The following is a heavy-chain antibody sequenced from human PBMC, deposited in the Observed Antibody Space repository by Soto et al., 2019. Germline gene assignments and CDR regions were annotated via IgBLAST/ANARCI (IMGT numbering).Heavy chain of an antibody. CDR1: GGSIRSDGYY. V-gene: IGHV4-31*03. CDR2: IYYSGST. Sequence: QVQLQESGPGLVKPSQTLSLTCTVSGGSIRSDGYYWSWIRQHPGKGLEWIGYIYYSGSTYYNPSLKSRVTILVDTSKNQFSLRLRSVTVADTAVYYCVRQHPSMDTGNYFDPWGQGTLVTVSS. J-gene: IGHJ5*02. D-gene: IGHD5-18*01. CDR3: VRQHPSMDTGNYFDP.